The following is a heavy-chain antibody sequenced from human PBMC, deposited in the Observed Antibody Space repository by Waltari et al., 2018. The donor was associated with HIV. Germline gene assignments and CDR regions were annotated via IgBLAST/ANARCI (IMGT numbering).Heavy chain of an antibody. Sequence: EVQLVESGGGLVQPGGSLRLSCAASGFTFSSYWMSWVRQAPGKGLGWVANIKQDGSWKYYVDSVNGRFTISRDNAENSLYLQMNSLRAEDTAVYYCARGGFYGSGSKVNWGQGTLVTV. CDR2: IKQDGSWK. V-gene: IGHV3-7*04. CDR3: ARGGFYGSGSKVN. CDR1: GFTFSSYW. J-gene: IGHJ4*02. D-gene: IGHD3-10*01.